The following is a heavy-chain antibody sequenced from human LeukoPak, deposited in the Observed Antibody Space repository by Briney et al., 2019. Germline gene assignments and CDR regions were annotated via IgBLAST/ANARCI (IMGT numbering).Heavy chain of an antibody. Sequence: GGSLRLSCAVAGITLSNYGMSWVRQAPGKGLEWVAGISGSGGGTDYADSVKGRFTISRDNPRNTLYLQMNSLRAEDTAVYFCAKRGVVIRVILVGFHKEAYYFDSWGQGALVTVSS. CDR1: GITLSNYG. J-gene: IGHJ4*02. CDR3: AKRGVVIRVILVGFHKEAYYFDS. CDR2: ISGSGGGT. D-gene: IGHD3-22*01. V-gene: IGHV3-23*01.